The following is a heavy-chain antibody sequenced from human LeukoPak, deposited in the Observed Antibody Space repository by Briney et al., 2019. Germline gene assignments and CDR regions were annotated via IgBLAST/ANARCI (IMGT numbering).Heavy chain of an antibody. J-gene: IGHJ5*02. CDR2: INGDGSST. D-gene: IGHD5-12*01. Sequence: GGSLRLSCAASGFTFSYYWMHWVRQAPGKGLVWVSRINGDGSSTDYADSVKGRFTISRDNAKNTLYLQMNSLTAEDTAVYYCARDRGYQMVDPWGQGTLVTVSS. CDR1: GFTFSYYW. CDR3: ARDRGYQMVDP. V-gene: IGHV3-74*01.